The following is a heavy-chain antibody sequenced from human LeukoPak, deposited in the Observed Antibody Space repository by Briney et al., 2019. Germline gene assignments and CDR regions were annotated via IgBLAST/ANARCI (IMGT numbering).Heavy chain of an antibody. CDR3: ARDSAVTPYGMDV. CDR2: VYYSGST. CDR1: GGSTGRDY. D-gene: IGHD4-17*01. V-gene: IGHV4-59*01. J-gene: IGHJ6*02. Sequence: SETLSLTCTVSGGSTGRDYWSWIRQPPGKGLEWIAYVYYSGSTNYNPSLKSRVTISIDTSKNQFSLKLRSVTAADTAVYYCARDSAVTPYGMDVWGQGTTVTVSS.